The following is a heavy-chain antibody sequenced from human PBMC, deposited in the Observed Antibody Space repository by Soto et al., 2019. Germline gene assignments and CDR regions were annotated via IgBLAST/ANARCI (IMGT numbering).Heavy chain of an antibody. CDR2: INHSDSS. V-gene: IGHV4-34*01. CDR1: GGSFSGYY. CDR3: ARYLDYGMDL. J-gene: IGHJ6*02. Sequence: QVQLQQWGAGLLKPSETLSLTCAVYGGSFSGYYWSWICLPPGKGLELVGEINHSDSSNYNPSLRSRVTIPVDPAKNQFALQLSSVTAADTAVYYCARYLDYGMDLWGQGTPVTVSS.